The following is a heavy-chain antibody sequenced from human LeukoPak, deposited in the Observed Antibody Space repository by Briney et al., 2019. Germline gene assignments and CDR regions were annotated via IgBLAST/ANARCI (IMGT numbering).Heavy chain of an antibody. CDR1: GFTFSSYA. CDR3: AKDKYSPNMTNRYDP. J-gene: IGHJ5*02. CDR2: VSGIGGST. Sequence: GRSLRLSCAASGFTFSSYAMSWVRQAPGKGLEWVSAVSGIGGSTYYADSVKGRFTISRDNSKNTLYLQMNSLRAADTAVYYCAKDKYSPNMTNRYDPWGQGTLVTVSS. D-gene: IGHD5-18*01. V-gene: IGHV3-23*01.